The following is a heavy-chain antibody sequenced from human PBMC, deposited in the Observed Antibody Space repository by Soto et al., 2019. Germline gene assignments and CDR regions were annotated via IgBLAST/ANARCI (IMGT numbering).Heavy chain of an antibody. J-gene: IGHJ4*02. Sequence: PSETLSLTCTVSGSSIGSFYLSWIQQPPGKGLEWIGYIYYSGSTNYNPSLKSRVTISIDTSKNQFSLKLSSVTAADTAVYFCARLSVTATGGYFDSWGLGTLVTVSS. CDR3: ARLSVTATGGYFDS. CDR1: GSSIGSFY. D-gene: IGHD2-15*01. V-gene: IGHV4-59*01. CDR2: IYYSGST.